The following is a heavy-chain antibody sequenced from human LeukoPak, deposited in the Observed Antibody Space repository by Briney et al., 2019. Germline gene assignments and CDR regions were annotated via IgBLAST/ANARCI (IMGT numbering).Heavy chain of an antibody. Sequence: GASVKVSCEASGYTFTGYDMHWVRQAPGQGLEWVGLINPNSGGTNYAQKLQGRVTMTRDTSISTAYMELSRLRSDDTAVYYCARLWLEAGTEDWFDPWGQGTLVTVSS. D-gene: IGHD6-19*01. V-gene: IGHV1-2*02. CDR1: GYTFTGYD. J-gene: IGHJ5*02. CDR2: INPNSGGT. CDR3: ARLWLEAGTEDWFDP.